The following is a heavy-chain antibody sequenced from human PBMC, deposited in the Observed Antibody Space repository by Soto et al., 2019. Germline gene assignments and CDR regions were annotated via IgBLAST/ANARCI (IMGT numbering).Heavy chain of an antibody. CDR1: GYSISSGYY. CDR3: ARDSAVAGYYYYGTDV. V-gene: IGHV4-38-2*02. Sequence: SETLSLTCAVSGYSISSGYYWGWIRQPPGKGLEWIGSIYHSGSTYYNPSLKSRVTISVDTSKNQFSLKLSSVTAADTAVYYCARDSAVAGYYYYGTDVWGQGTTVTAP. J-gene: IGHJ6*02. D-gene: IGHD6-19*01. CDR2: IYHSGST.